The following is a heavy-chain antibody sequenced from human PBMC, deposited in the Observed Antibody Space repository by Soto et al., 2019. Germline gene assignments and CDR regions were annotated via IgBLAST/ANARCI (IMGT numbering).Heavy chain of an antibody. V-gene: IGHV1-2*02. Sequence: ASVKVSCKASGYGFDAYYMHWVRHAPGQGLEWMGWINPYSGDTNYAQKFRGRVTMTRDTSISTAYMELSSLTSDDTAVYYCARGRYLEWVRSGWFEAWGQGTQVTVSS. CDR2: INPYSGDT. CDR1: GYGFDAYY. D-gene: IGHD3-3*01. CDR3: ARGRYLEWVRSGWFEA. J-gene: IGHJ5*02.